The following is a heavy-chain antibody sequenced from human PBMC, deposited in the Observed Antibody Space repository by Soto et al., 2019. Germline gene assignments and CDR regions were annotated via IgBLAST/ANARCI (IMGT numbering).Heavy chain of an antibody. CDR2: INSDGSST. Sequence: EVQLVESGGGLVQPGGSLRLSCAASGFTFSSYWMHWVRQAPGKGLVWVSRINSDGSSTSYADSVKGRFTISRDNAKNTLYLQINIQRAEDTAVYYCARVNRAYCSGGSCHLDYWGQGTLVTVSS. J-gene: IGHJ4*02. D-gene: IGHD2-15*01. V-gene: IGHV3-74*01. CDR3: ARVNRAYCSGGSCHLDY. CDR1: GFTFSSYW.